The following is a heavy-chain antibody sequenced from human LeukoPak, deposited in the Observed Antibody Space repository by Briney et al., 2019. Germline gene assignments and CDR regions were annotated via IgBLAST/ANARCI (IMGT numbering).Heavy chain of an antibody. CDR1: GESLNRYY. J-gene: IGHJ4*02. D-gene: IGHD2-15*01. Sequence: SSETLSLTCAVYGESLNRYYWSWVRQPPGEGLEWIGEIYESGTTEYNPSLKSRVTISMVPSKQQFSLSLSSVTAADTAVYYCARGAWATRLGSWGLGTPVIVSS. CDR3: ARGAWATRLGS. V-gene: IGHV4-34*01. CDR2: IYESGTT.